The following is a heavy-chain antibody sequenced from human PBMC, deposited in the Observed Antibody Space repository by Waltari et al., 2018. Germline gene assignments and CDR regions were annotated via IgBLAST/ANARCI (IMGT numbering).Heavy chain of an antibody. V-gene: IGHV1-69-2*01. J-gene: IGHJ2*01. Sequence: EVQLVQSGAEVKKPGANVKISCKASGYTFTDYYMHWVQQAPGKGLEWMGRVEHEDGETIYAEKVQGRVTITADTSTDTAYMELSSLRSEDTAVYYCATAKLGNWYFDLWGRGTLVTVSS. CDR3: ATAKLGNWYFDL. CDR1: GYTFTDYY. D-gene: IGHD7-27*01. CDR2: VEHEDGET.